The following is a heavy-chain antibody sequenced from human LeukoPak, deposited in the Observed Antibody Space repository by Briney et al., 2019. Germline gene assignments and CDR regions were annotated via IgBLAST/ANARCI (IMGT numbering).Heavy chain of an antibody. D-gene: IGHD1-26*01. CDR2: IWYDGSNK. CDR1: GFTFSSYG. V-gene: IGHV3-33*01. Sequence: PGGSLRLSCAASGFTFSSYGMHWVRQAPGKGLEWVAVIWYDGSNKYYADSVKGRFTISRDNSKNTLYLQMNSLRAEDTAVYYCARDQGGSYRIHDYWGQGTLVTVSS. CDR3: ARDQGGSYRIHDY. J-gene: IGHJ4*02.